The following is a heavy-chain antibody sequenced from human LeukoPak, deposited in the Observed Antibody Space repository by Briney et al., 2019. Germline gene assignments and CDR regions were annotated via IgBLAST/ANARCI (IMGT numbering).Heavy chain of an antibody. Sequence: PSETLSLTCTVSGYSISSGYYWGWIRQPAGKGLEWIGRIYTSGSTNYNPSLKSRVTMSVDTSKNQFSLKLSSVTAADTAVYYCARDPRRLGYCSSTSCYLLGNWFDPGGQGTLVTVSS. J-gene: IGHJ5*02. D-gene: IGHD2-2*01. V-gene: IGHV4-4*07. CDR2: IYTSGST. CDR3: ARDPRRLGYCSSTSCYLLGNWFDP. CDR1: GYSISSGYY.